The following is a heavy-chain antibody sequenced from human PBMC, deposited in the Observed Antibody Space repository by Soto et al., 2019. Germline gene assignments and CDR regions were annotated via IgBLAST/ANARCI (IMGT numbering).Heavy chain of an antibody. CDR3: ASFDFLLEAAAQNWFDP. V-gene: IGHV1-69*02. CDR2: IIPILGIA. Sequence: ASVKVSCKASGGTFSSYTISWVRQAPGQGLEWMGRIIPILGIANYAQKFQGRVTITADKSTSTAYMELSSLRSEDTAVYYCASFDFLLEAAAQNWFDPRAQRTPLTVS. J-gene: IGHJ5*02. CDR1: GGTFSSYT. D-gene: IGHD3-9*01.